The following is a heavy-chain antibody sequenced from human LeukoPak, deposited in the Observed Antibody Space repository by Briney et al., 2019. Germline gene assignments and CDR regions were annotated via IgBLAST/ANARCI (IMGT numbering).Heavy chain of an antibody. J-gene: IGHJ5*02. CDR1: GGSISSSSYY. D-gene: IGHD6-6*01. CDR2: IYYSGST. V-gene: IGHV4-39*07. CDR3: ARDLVGWFDP. Sequence: SETLSLTCTVSGGSISSSSYYWGWIRQPPGKGLECIGSIYYSGSTYYNPSLKSRVTISVDTSKNQFSLKLSSVTAADTAVYYCARDLVGWFDPWGQGTLVTVSS.